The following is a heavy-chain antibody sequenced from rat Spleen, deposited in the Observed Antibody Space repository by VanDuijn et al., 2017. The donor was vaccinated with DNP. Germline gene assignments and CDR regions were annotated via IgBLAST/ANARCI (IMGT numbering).Heavy chain of an antibody. D-gene: IGHD3-3*01. CDR2: ISYSGST. CDR3: ARDGSVALDY. Sequence: EVQLQESGPGLVKPSLSLPLPCSVTGYSHTNNYWGWIRKFPGNNMEWIGHISYSGSTGYNPSPKSRISITRDTSKNQFFLQLNSVTTEDTATYYCARDGSVALDYWGQGVMVTVSS. J-gene: IGHJ2*01. V-gene: IGHV3-1*01. CDR1: GYSHTNNY.